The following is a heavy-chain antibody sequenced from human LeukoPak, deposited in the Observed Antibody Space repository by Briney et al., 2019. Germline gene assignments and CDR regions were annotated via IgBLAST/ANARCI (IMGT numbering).Heavy chain of an antibody. CDR3: ARDPVVVPAAMAY. J-gene: IGHJ4*02. CDR1: GGTFSSYD. V-gene: IGHV1-69*05. Sequence: SVKVSCKASGGTFSSYDISWVRQAPGQGLEWMGGIIPIFGTANYAQKFQGRVTITTDESTSTAYMELSSLRSEDTAVYYCARDPVVVPAAMAYWGQGTLVTVSS. CDR2: IIPIFGTA. D-gene: IGHD2-2*01.